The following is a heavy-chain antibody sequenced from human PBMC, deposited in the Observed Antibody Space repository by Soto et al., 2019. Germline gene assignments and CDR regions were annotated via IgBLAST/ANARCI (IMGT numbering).Heavy chain of an antibody. Sequence: SETLSLTCTVSGGSISSGGYYWSWIRQHSGKGLEWIGYIYYSGSTYYNPSLKSRVTISVDTSKNQFSLKLSSVTAADTAVYYCARDHHGVAHGSGSYYKGTYYYYGMDVWGQGTTVTVSS. V-gene: IGHV4-31*03. CDR1: GGSISSGGYY. D-gene: IGHD3-10*01. J-gene: IGHJ6*02. CDR2: IYYSGST. CDR3: ARDHHGVAHGSGSYYKGTYYYYGMDV.